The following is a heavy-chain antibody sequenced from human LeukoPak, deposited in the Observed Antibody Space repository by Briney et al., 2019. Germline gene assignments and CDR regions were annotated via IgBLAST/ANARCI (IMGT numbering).Heavy chain of an antibody. CDR1: VDTFTSYE. Sequence: GASVKVSCKASVDTFTSYEINWVRQATGQGLEWMGWMNPNRGNTGYAQKLRGRVTMTRDTSIRTAYMELSSLRSEDTAVYYCALGRVWFDPWGQGTLVTVSS. CDR3: ALGRVWFDP. D-gene: IGHD6-13*01. CDR2: MNPNRGNT. V-gene: IGHV1-8*01. J-gene: IGHJ5*02.